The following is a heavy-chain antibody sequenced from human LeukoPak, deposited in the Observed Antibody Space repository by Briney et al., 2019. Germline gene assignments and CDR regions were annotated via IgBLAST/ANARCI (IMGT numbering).Heavy chain of an antibody. CDR3: ARDSFTAPGKWELPNNWFDP. CDR2: ISYDGSNK. D-gene: IGHD1-26*01. J-gene: IGHJ5*02. V-gene: IGHV3-30*04. CDR1: GFTFSSYA. Sequence: PGRSLRLSCAASGFTFSSYAMHWVRQAPGKGLEWVAVISYDGSNKYYADSVKGRFTISRDNSKNTLYLQMNSLRAEDTAVYYCARDSFTAPGKWELPNNWFDPWGQGTLVIVSS.